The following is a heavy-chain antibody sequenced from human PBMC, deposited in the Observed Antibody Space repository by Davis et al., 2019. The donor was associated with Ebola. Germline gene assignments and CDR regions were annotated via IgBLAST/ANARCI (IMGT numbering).Heavy chain of an antibody. V-gene: IGHV1-18*01. J-gene: IGHJ5*02. CDR2: ISAYNGNT. D-gene: IGHD2-2*01. CDR1: GYTFTSYG. Sequence: ASVKVSCKASGYTFTSYGISWVRQAPGQGLEWMGWISAYNGNTNYAQKLQGRVTMTTDTSTSTAYMELRSLRSDDTAVYYCARAPGVVVPAAISENWFDPWGQGTLVTVSS. CDR3: ARAPGVVVPAAISENWFDP.